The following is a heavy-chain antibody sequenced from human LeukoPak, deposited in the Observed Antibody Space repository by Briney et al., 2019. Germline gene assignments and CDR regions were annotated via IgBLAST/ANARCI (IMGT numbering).Heavy chain of an antibody. Sequence: GGSLRLSCAASGFTFSSYAMSWVRQAPGKGLEWVSAISGSGGSTYYADSVKGRFTISRDNSKNTLYMQMHSLRAEDTAVYYCAKALGSIVVTTTDYWGQGTLVTVSS. V-gene: IGHV3-23*01. CDR1: GFTFSSYA. D-gene: IGHD5-12*01. CDR3: AKALGSIVVTTTDY. CDR2: ISGSGGST. J-gene: IGHJ4*02.